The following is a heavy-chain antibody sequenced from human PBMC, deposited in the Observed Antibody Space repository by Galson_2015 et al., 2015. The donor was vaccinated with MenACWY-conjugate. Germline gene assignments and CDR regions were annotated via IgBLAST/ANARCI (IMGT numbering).Heavy chain of an antibody. J-gene: IGHJ4*02. Sequence: YHNPSLKSRLTMSVDTSRNQFSMDLRSVTAADTAVYYCARKSGSGSYYEASFDYWGQGTLVTVSS. D-gene: IGHD3-10*01. V-gene: IGHV4-31*02. CDR3: ARKSGSGSYYEASFDY.